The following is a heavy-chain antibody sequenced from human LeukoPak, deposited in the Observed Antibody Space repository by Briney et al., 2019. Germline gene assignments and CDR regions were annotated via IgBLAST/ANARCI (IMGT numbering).Heavy chain of an antibody. V-gene: IGHV3-53*05. CDR1: GVTVSSNY. CDR2: IYSGGST. D-gene: IGHD3-9*01. Sequence: GGSLRLSCAASGVTVSSNYMSWVRQAPGKGLEWVSVIYSGGSTYYADSVKGRFTISRDNSKNTLYLQMNSLRAEDTAVYYCAKEAVLRYFDWLPTHFDYWGQGPLVTVSS. CDR3: AKEAVLRYFDWLPTHFDY. J-gene: IGHJ4*02.